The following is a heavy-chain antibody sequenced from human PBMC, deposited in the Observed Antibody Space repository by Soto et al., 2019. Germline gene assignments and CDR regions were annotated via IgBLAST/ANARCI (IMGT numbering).Heavy chain of an antibody. D-gene: IGHD2-21*01. CDR1: EFTFSNYA. Sequence: PWWSLRLSCTASEFTFSNYAMSWCRQAPGKGLEWVSAISASGAATYYVDSVKGRFTIPRDNSKNTLYVQMNSLRAEDTGVYYCARCAVLSTTSGGWCNWFDPWGQGTLVTVSS. CDR2: ISASGAAT. J-gene: IGHJ5*02. CDR3: ARCAVLSTTSGGWCNWFDP. V-gene: IGHV3-23*01.